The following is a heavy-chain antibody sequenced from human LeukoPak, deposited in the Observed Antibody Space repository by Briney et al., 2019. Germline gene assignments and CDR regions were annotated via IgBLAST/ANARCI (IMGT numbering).Heavy chain of an antibody. CDR3: ARGNLRGYSYGYDLDY. CDR1: GFTFSSYG. D-gene: IGHD5-18*01. CDR2: IWYDGSNK. V-gene: IGHV3-33*01. J-gene: IGHJ4*02. Sequence: RTGGSLRLSCAASGFTFSSYGMHWVRQAPGKGLEWVAVIWYDGSNKYYADSVKGRFTISRDNSKNTLYLQMNSLRAEDTAVYCCARGNLRGYSYGYDLDYWGQGTLVTVSS.